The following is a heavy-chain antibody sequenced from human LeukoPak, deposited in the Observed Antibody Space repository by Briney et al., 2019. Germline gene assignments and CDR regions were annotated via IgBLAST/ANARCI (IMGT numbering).Heavy chain of an antibody. V-gene: IGHV1-2*02. J-gene: IGHJ4*02. D-gene: IGHD3-10*01. CDR2: INPNSGGT. CDR1: GYTFTGYY. CDR3: ARDLGTVRGAIIWGFDY. Sequence: ASVKVSCKASGYTFTGYYMHWVRQAPGQGLEWMGWINPNSGGTNYAQKFQGRVTMTRDTSISTAYMELSRLRSDDTTVYYCARDLGTVRGAIIWGFDYWGQGTLVTVSS.